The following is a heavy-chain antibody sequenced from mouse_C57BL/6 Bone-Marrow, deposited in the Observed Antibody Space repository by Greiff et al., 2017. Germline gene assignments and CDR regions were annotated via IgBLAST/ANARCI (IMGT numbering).Heavy chain of an antibody. J-gene: IGHJ3*01. CDR2: IYPRSGNT. Sequence: QVQLQQSGAELARPGASVKLSCKASGYTFTSYGISWVKQRTGQGLEWIGEIYPRSGNTYYNEKFKGKATLTADKSSSTAYMELRSLTSEDSAVYFCAGSKCYGSGYWFAYWGQGTLVTVSA. CDR3: AGSKCYGSGYWFAY. CDR1: GYTFTSYG. D-gene: IGHD1-1*01. V-gene: IGHV1-81*01.